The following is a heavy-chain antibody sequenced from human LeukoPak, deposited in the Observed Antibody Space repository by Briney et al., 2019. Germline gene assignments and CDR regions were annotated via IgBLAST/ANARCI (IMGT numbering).Heavy chain of an antibody. J-gene: IGHJ6*03. CDR2: IYYSGST. V-gene: IGHV4-31*03. CDR3: ARGVPLYYDSSGRPDYYYYYMDV. Sequence: TLSLTFTVSGGSISSGGYYWSWIRQHPGKGLEWIGYIYYSGSTYYNPSLKSRVTISVDTSKNQFSLKLTSVTAADTAVYYCARGVPLYYDSSGRPDYYYYYMDVWGKGTTVTVSS. CDR1: GGSISSGGYY. D-gene: IGHD3-22*01.